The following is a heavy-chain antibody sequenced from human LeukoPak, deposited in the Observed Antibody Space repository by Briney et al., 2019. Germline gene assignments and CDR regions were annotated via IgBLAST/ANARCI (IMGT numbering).Heavy chain of an antibody. CDR3: ARTIYYYESTSYFPDAFDV. V-gene: IGHV3-21*01. J-gene: IGHJ3*01. Sequence: GGSLRLSCAATGFTLSGHSMNWVRQAPGKGLDWVSSISPTSAYIYYQDSVEGRFTISRDDAKNSLYLEMDSLGAEDTAVYYCARTIYYYESTSYFPDAFDVWGQGTMVTVSS. D-gene: IGHD3-22*01. CDR1: GFTLSGHS. CDR2: ISPTSAYI.